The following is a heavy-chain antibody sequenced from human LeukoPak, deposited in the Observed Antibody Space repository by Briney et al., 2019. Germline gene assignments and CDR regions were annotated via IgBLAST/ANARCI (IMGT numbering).Heavy chain of an antibody. J-gene: IGHJ4*02. D-gene: IGHD2-8*01. Sequence: PGGSLRLSCAASGFTFSNYGMHWVRQAPGKGLEWVAFIWYDGSNRYYADSVKGRFTISRDNSENTLFLQMSSLRTEDTAVYYCAKDPLGFCTRATCRYLDSWGQGTLVTASS. CDR3: AKDPLGFCTRATCRYLDS. V-gene: IGHV3-30*02. CDR1: GFTFSNYG. CDR2: IWYDGSNR.